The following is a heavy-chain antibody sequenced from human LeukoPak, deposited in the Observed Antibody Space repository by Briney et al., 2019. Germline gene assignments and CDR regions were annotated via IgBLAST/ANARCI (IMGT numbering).Heavy chain of an antibody. J-gene: IGHJ4*02. CDR1: GFTFSSYD. Sequence: GGSLRLSCAASGFTFSSYDMIWVRQAPGKGLEGVSYISGSSGTIYYAASVKGRFTISRDNAKNSLYLQMNSLRAEDTAVYYWARKLEQWLVAPGDYWGQGTLVTVSS. V-gene: IGHV3-48*01. CDR2: ISGSSGTI. CDR3: ARKLEQWLVAPGDY. D-gene: IGHD6-19*01.